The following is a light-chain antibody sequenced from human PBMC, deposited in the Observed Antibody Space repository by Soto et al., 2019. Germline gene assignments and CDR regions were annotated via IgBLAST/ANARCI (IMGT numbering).Light chain of an antibody. CDR2: KAS. CDR3: QHYNSYSWT. J-gene: IGKJ1*01. Sequence: EIRMKQSQSTLYASVGDREKITCRASQTIGSPLAWYQQKPGKAPKLLIYKASTLESGVPSRFSGSGSGTEFTLTISSLQPDDFATYYCQHYNSYSWTFGQGTKVDIK. CDR1: QTIGSP. V-gene: IGKV1-5*03.